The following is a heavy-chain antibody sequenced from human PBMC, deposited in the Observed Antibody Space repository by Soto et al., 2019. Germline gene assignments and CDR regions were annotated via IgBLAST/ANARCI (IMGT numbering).Heavy chain of an antibody. V-gene: IGHV3-23*01. J-gene: IGHJ4*02. CDR2: ISGSGGST. D-gene: IGHD6-19*01. CDR3: AKWSSGWFYPFDY. Sequence: EVPLLESGGGLVQPGGSLRLSCAASGFTFSSYAMSWVRQAPGKGLEWVSAISGSGGSTYYADSVKGRFTISRDNSKNTLYLQMNSLRAEDTAVYYCAKWSSGWFYPFDYWGQGTLVTVSS. CDR1: GFTFSSYA.